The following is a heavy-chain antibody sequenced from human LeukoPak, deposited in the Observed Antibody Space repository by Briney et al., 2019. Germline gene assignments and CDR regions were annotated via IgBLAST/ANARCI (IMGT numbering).Heavy chain of an antibody. V-gene: IGHV4-4*02. J-gene: IGHJ5*02. CDR3: ARLITMVRGLEDWFDP. D-gene: IGHD3-10*01. CDR2: IYHSGST. Sequence: PSETLSLTCAVSGGSNSSSNWWSWVRQPPGKGLEWIGEIYHSGSTNYNPSLNSRVTISVDKSKNQFSLKLSSVTAADTAVYYCARLITMVRGLEDWFDPWGQGTLVTVSS. CDR1: GGSNSSSNW.